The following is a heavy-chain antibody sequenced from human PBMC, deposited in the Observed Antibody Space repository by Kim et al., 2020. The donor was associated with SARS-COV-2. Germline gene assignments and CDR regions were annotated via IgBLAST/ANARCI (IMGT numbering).Heavy chain of an antibody. CDR3: ARQPGYGSGSYRGSFDY. Sequence: LKSRVTISVDTSKNQFSLKLSSVTAADTAVYYCARQPGYGSGSYRGSFDYWGQGTLVTVSS. V-gene: IGHV4-39*01. J-gene: IGHJ4*02. D-gene: IGHD3-10*01.